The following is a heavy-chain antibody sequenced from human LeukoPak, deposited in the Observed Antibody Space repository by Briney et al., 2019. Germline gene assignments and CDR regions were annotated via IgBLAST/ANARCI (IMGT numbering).Heavy chain of an antibody. D-gene: IGHD3-10*01. CDR1: GFTFDDYA. V-gene: IGHV3-9*01. Sequence: PGGSLRLSCAASGFTFDDYAMHWVRQAPGKGLEWVSGISWNSGSIGYADSVKGRFTISRDNAKNSLYLQMNSLRAEDTALYYCAKAALSSGRLYGYFDYWGQGTLVTVSS. J-gene: IGHJ4*02. CDR3: AKAALSSGRLYGYFDY. CDR2: ISWNSGSI.